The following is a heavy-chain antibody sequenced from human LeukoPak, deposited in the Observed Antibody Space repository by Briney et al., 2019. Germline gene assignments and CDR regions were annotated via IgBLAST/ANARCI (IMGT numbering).Heavy chain of an antibody. D-gene: IGHD3-10*01. J-gene: IGHJ5*02. V-gene: IGHV1-2*04. CDR3: ARDYGESNWFDP. CDR2: INPNSGGT. Sequence: GASVKVSCKASGYTFTGYYMHWVRQAPGQGLGWMGWINPNSGGTNYAQKFQGWVTITRDTSISTAYMELSRLRSDDTAVYYCARDYGESNWFDPWGQGTLVTVSS. CDR1: GYTFTGYY.